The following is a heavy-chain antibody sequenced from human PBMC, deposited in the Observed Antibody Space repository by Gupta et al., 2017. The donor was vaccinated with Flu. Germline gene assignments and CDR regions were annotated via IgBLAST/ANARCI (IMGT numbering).Heavy chain of an antibody. CDR1: GYTFASYW. J-gene: IGHJ4*02. V-gene: IGHV5-51*01. Sequence: VQLVQSGAEVKKSGESLKISCKAYGYTFASYWIGWVRQRPGKGLEWMGIIYPDDSDTKYSPSFEGQVTISADKSLSIAYLQWSSLEASDTAIYYCARHLFHRGDVAAEIDFWGQGTLVTVSP. CDR2: IYPDDSDT. CDR3: ARHLFHRGDVAAEIDF. D-gene: IGHD3-10*01.